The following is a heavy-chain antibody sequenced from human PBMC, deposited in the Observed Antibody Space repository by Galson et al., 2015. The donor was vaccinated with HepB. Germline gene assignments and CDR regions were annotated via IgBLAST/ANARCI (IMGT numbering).Heavy chain of an antibody. Sequence: SLRLSCAASGFTFSSYAMSWVRQAPGKGLEWVSAISGSGGSTYYADSVKGRFTISRDNSKNTLYLQMNSLRAEDTAVYYCAKDPHSSSWYPNWFDPWGQGTLVTVSS. D-gene: IGHD6-13*01. CDR3: AKDPHSSSWYPNWFDP. J-gene: IGHJ5*02. CDR2: ISGSGGST. V-gene: IGHV3-23*01. CDR1: GFTFSSYA.